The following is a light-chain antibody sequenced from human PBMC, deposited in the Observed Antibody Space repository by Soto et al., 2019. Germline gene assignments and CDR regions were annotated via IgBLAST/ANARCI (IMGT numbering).Light chain of an antibody. CDR2: YDS. V-gene: IGLV3-21*04. Sequence: SYELTQPPSVSVAPGKTATITCGGNNIGSKSVHWYQQKPGQAPVLVIYYDSDRPSGIPERFSGSNSGNTATLTISRVEAGDEADYYCQVCDSSSDHYVFGTGTKLTVL. CDR3: QVCDSSSDHYV. J-gene: IGLJ1*01. CDR1: NIGSKS.